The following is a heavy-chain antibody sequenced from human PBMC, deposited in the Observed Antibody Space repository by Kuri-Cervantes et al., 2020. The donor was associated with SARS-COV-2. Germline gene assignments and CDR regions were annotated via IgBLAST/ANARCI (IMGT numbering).Heavy chain of an antibody. D-gene: IGHD3-10*01. CDR2: ISYDGRDI. J-gene: IGHJ6*02. CDR3: AKPGSVRGIIREDHYGLDV. Sequence: GESLKISCVAPEFNFRYYAMYWVRQAPGKGLEWVAHISYDGRDIHFRESVKGRFTVSRDNSKNTLYLQMNSLRLEDTGVYFCAKPGSVRGIIREDHYGLDVWGQGTTVTVSS. CDR1: EFNFRYYA. V-gene: IGHV3-30*18.